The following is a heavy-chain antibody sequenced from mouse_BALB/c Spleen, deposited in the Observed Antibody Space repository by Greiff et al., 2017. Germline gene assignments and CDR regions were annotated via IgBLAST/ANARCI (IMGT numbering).Heavy chain of an antibody. J-gene: IGHJ2*01. D-gene: IGHD1-2*01. CDR1: GFTFTDYY. CDR3: ARDMDGLDY. CDR2: IRNKANGYTT. Sequence: EGMLVESGGGLVQPGGSLRLSCATSGFTFTDYYMSWVRQPPGKALEWLGFIRNKANGYTTEYSASVKGRFTISRDNSQSILYLQMNTLRAEDSATYYCARDMDGLDYWGQGTTLTVSS. V-gene: IGHV7-3*02.